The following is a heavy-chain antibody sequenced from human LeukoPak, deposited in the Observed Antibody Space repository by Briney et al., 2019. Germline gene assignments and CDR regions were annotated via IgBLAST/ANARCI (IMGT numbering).Heavy chain of an antibody. CDR2: ISTNSDIR. CDR3: ARDWDAMNNCFDP. V-gene: IGHV1-18*01. CDR1: GYTFTSYG. J-gene: IGHJ5*02. Sequence: ASVKVSCKASGYTFTSYGISWVRQAPGQGLEWMGWISTNSDIRTYAQTLQGRLTMTTDTATTTAYMELNNLTFDDTAVYYCARDWDAMNNCFDPWGQGTPVTVSS. D-gene: IGHD1-26*01.